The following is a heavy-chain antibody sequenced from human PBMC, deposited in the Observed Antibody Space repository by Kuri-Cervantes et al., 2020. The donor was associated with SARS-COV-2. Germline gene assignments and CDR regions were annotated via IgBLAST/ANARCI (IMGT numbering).Heavy chain of an antibody. V-gene: IGHV3-30*02. CDR3: ARSPGDGDYDPFDY. D-gene: IGHD4-17*01. CDR2: IRYDGRKK. CDR1: GFTFRNYG. J-gene: IGHJ4*02. Sequence: GGSLRLSCAASGFTFRNYGMHWVRQAPGKGLEWVAFIRYDGRKKYYADSVKGRLTISRDNSKNTLYMQMNSLRAEDTAVYYCARSPGDGDYDPFDYWGQGTLVTVSS.